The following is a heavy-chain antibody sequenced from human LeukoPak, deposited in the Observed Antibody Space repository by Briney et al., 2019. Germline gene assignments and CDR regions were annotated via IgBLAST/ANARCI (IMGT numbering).Heavy chain of an antibody. CDR3: ARGRGYCSSTSCYVFDY. J-gene: IGHJ4*02. CDR2: ISGSGGST. Sequence: LPGGSLRLSCAASGFTFSSYAMSWVRQAPGEGLEWVSAISGSGGSTYYADSVKGRFTISRDNSKNTLYLQMNSLRAEDTAVYYCARGRGYCSSTSCYVFDYWGQGTLVTVSS. CDR1: GFTFSSYA. D-gene: IGHD2-2*01. V-gene: IGHV3-23*01.